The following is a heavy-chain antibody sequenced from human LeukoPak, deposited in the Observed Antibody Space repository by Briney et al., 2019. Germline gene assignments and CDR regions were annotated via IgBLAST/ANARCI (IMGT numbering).Heavy chain of an antibody. CDR2: ISSNGGST. V-gene: IGHV3-64*01. CDR1: GFTFSSYA. CDR3: ARAVAYCGGDCPVDY. J-gene: IGHJ4*02. D-gene: IGHD2-21*02. Sequence: PGGSLRLSCAASGFTFSSYAMHWVRQAPGKGLEYVSAISSNGGSTYYANSVKGRFTISRDNSKNTLYLQMGSLRAEDMAVYYCARAVAYCGGDCPVDYWGQGTLVTVSS.